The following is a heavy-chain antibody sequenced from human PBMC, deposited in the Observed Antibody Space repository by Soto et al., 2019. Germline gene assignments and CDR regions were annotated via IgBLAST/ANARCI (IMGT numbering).Heavy chain of an antibody. CDR1: GFTFRDYA. J-gene: IGHJ4*02. CDR2: ISANGGGT. V-gene: IGHV3-23*01. D-gene: IGHD4-4*01. CDR3: AKDEDVYTDHRFDF. Sequence: EVRLLQSGGGVVKPGGSRTLSCAASGFTFRDYAMSWVRQAAGRGLEWVATISANGGGTYYADSVKGRFTISRDNSEKTLNLQMRSLSTEDTAVYYCAKDEDVYTDHRFDFWGQGTLVTVSS.